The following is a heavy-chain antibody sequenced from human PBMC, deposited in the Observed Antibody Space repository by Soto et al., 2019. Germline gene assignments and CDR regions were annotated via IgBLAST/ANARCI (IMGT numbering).Heavy chain of an antibody. D-gene: IGHD1-1*01. V-gene: IGHV3-23*01. CDR3: AKKGEVTGTPNPNWFDP. CDR2: ISGSGDTT. J-gene: IGHJ5*02. CDR1: GFSFNSNA. Sequence: EVQLLESGGGLVQPGGSLRLSCVTSGFSFNSNALSWARQPQGRGWEGASPISGSGDTTSYADSVKGRFTISSDHSKSTLYLQMNSLTPEDTALYYCAKKGEVTGTPNPNWFDPWGQGTLVTVSS.